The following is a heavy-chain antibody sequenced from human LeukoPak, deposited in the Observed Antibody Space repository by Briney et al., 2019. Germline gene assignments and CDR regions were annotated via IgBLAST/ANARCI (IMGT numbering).Heavy chain of an antibody. CDR1: GFTFINFP. Sequence: GGSLRLSCAASGFTFINFPMSWVRQAPGKGLEWIASISTSSGYIFYTDSVKGRFTISRDNARNSLYLQMNTLRAEDTAVYCCVGDPGDYWGQGTLVTVSS. V-gene: IGHV3-21*01. CDR2: ISTSSGYI. CDR3: VGDPGDY. J-gene: IGHJ4*02.